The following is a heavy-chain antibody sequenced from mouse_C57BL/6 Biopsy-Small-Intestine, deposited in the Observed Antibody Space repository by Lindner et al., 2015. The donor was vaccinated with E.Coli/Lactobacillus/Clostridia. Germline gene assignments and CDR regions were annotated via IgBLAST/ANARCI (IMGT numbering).Heavy chain of an antibody. Sequence: VQLQESGPELVKPGASVKISCKASGYSFTGYYMNWMKQSPEKSLEWIGEINPSTGGTTYNQKFKAKATLTVDKSSSTAYTQLKSLTSEDSAVYYCARSYYDYLDCWGQGTTLTVSS. CDR1: GYSFTGYY. J-gene: IGHJ2*01. V-gene: IGHV1-42*01. CDR2: INPSTGGT. CDR3: ARSYYDYLDC. D-gene: IGHD2-4*01.